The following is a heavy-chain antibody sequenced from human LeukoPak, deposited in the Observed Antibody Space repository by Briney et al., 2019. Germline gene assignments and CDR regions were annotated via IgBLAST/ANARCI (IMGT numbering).Heavy chain of an antibody. CDR1: GGTCSSYA. CDR3: AREWSNAFDI. V-gene: IGHV1-69*06. J-gene: IGHJ3*02. CDR2: IIPIFGTA. Sequence: SVKVSGKASGGTCSSYAISWVRQAPGQGLEWMGGIIPIFGTANYAQKFQGRVTITADKSTSTAYMELSSLRSEDTAVYYCAREWSNAFDIWGQGTMVTVSS. D-gene: IGHD2-15*01.